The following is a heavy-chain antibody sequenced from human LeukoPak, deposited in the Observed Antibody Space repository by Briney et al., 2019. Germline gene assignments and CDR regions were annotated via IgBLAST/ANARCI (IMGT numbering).Heavy chain of an antibody. V-gene: IGHV3-15*01. CDR3: TWIRKALGGFDS. Sequence: GGSLRLSCAASGFTFSHAWMTWVRQAPGKGLEWVGHIKSKNDGETTDYAGPVKGRFTISRDDSKTTLYLQMNSLKTEDTAVYYCTWIRKALGGFDSWGQGIQVTVSS. J-gene: IGHJ4*01. CDR1: GFTFSHAW. CDR2: IKSKNDGETT. D-gene: IGHD3-22*01.